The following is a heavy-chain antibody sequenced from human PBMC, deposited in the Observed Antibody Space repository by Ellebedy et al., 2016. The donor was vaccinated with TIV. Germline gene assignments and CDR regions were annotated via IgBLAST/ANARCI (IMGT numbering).Heavy chain of an antibody. Sequence: GESLKISCAASGFTFSNYWIHWVRQAPGKGLVWLSRINRDGSSANYADSVKGRFSISRDNSKNTLYVQMNSLRAEDTAVYYCAKASTLWFGELLSSYYFDYWGQGTLVTVSS. D-gene: IGHD3-10*01. CDR1: GFTFSNYW. V-gene: IGHV3-74*01. CDR2: INRDGSSA. J-gene: IGHJ4*02. CDR3: AKASTLWFGELLSSYYFDY.